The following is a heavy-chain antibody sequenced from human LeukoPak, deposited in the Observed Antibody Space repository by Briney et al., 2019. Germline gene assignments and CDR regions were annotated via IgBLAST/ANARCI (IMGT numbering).Heavy chain of an antibody. D-gene: IGHD6-13*01. Sequence: SETLSLTCAVYGGSFSGYYWSRIRQPPGKGLEWIGEINHSGSTNYNPSLKSRVTISVDTSKNQFSLKLSSVTAADTAVYYCARGGEWQQLVAPGYYGMDVWGQGTTVTVSS. V-gene: IGHV4-34*01. J-gene: IGHJ6*02. CDR1: GGSFSGYY. CDR3: ARGGEWQQLVAPGYYGMDV. CDR2: INHSGST.